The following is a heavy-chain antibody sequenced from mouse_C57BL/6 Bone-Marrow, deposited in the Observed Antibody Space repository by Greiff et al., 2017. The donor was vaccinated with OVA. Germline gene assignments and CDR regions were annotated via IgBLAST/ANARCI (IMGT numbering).Heavy chain of an antibody. Sequence: VQLQQPGAELVRPGTSVKLSCKASGYTFTSYWMHWVKQRPGQGLEWIGVIDPSDSYTNSNQKFKGKATLTVDTSASTAYMQRSSLTSEDSAVYYCAREVAGSSSYYFDYWGQGTTLTVSS. CDR3: AREVAGSSSYYFDY. J-gene: IGHJ2*01. D-gene: IGHD1-1*01. CDR2: IDPSDSYT. CDR1: GYTFTSYW. V-gene: IGHV1-59*01.